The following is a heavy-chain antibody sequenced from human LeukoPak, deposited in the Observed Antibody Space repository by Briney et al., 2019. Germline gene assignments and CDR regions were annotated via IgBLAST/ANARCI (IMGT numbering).Heavy chain of an antibody. CDR3: ARGGGGLAY. CDR1: GYTFTSYD. D-gene: IGHD3-16*01. J-gene: IGHJ4*02. Sequence: ASVKVSCKASGYTFTSYDINWVRQAPGQGLEWMGWIIPNSGGTNYAQKFQGRVTMTRDTSISTAYMELNTLTSDDTAVYYCARGGGGLAYWGQGTLVTVSS. V-gene: IGHV1-2*02. CDR2: IIPNSGGT.